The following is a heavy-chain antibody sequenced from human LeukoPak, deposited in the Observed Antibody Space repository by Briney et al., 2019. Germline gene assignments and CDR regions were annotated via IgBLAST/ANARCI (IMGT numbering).Heavy chain of an antibody. CDR3: ARDRRFAVAGIRGPDY. J-gene: IGHJ4*02. D-gene: IGHD6-19*01. CDR1: GYSISSGYY. V-gene: IGHV4-38-2*02. Sequence: SETLSLTCAVSGYSISSGYYWGWIRQPPGKGLEWIGSIYHSGSTYYNPSLKSRVTISVDTSKNQFSLKLSSVTVADTAVYYCARDRRFAVAGIRGPDYWGQGTLVTVSS. CDR2: IYHSGST.